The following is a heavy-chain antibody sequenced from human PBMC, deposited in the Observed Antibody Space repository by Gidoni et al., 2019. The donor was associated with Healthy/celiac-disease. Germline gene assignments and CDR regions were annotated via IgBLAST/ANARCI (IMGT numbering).Heavy chain of an antibody. CDR3: VVATVVHNWFDP. D-gene: IGHD4-17*01. V-gene: IGHV4-39*07. J-gene: IGHJ5*02. CDR1: GGSISSSSYY. CDR2: IYYSGST. Sequence: QLQLQESGPGLVKPSETLSLTCTVPGGSISSSSYYWGWIRQPPGKGLEWIGSIYYSGSTYYNPSLKSRVTISVDTSKNQFSLKLSSVTAADTAVYYCVVATVVHNWFDPWGQGTLVTVSS.